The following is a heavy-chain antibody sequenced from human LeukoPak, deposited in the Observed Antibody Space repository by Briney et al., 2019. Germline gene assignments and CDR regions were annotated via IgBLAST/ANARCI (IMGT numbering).Heavy chain of an antibody. J-gene: IGHJ4*02. CDR2: ISGSGGST. V-gene: IGHV3-23*01. Sequence: GGSLRLSCAASGFTFSSYAMSWVRQAPGKGLEWVSAISGSGGSTYYADSVKGRFTISRDNSKNTLYLQMNSLRAEDTAVYYCAKVVYYGSGSYYYFDYWGQGTLVTVSS. CDR1: GFTFSSYA. CDR3: AKVVYYGSGSYYYFDY. D-gene: IGHD3-10*01.